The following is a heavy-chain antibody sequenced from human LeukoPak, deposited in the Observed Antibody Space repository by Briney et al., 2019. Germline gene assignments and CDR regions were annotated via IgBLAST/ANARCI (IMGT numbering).Heavy chain of an antibody. CDR1: GFSFSSYP. CDR2: INSDTNIT. CDR3: AREYSSSSGRSFDY. Sequence: GGSLRLSCVASGFSFSSYPMNWVRQAPGKGLEWVSHINSDTNITPYTASVSGRFTISRDNANNSLYLHVNSLRDEDTAVYYCAREYSSSSGRSFDYWGQGTLVTVSS. D-gene: IGHD6-6*01. J-gene: IGHJ4*02. V-gene: IGHV3-48*02.